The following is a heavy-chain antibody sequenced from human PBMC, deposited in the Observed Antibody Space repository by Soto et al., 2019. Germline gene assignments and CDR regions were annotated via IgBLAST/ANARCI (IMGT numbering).Heavy chain of an antibody. Sequence: SETLSLTCAVSGGSISSGGYSWSWIRQPPGKGLECIGYVYHSVSTYYNPSLKSRVTISVDRSKNQFSLKLNSVTAADTAVYYCARGPPLGYLGQGTLVTVSS. CDR2: VYHSVST. V-gene: IGHV4-30-2*01. J-gene: IGHJ4*02. CDR3: ARGPPLGY. CDR1: GGSISSGGYS.